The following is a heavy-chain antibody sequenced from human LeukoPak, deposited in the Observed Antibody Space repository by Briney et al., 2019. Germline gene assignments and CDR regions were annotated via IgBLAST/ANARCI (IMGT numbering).Heavy chain of an antibody. D-gene: IGHD3-22*01. J-gene: IGHJ4*02. Sequence: GGSLRLSCAASGFTFSDYYMTWIRQAPGKGLEWVSYISSSGSIIYYADSVKGRFIISRDNAKNSLYLQMNSLRAEDTAVYFCARVGYDSSGRFDYWGQGILSPSPQ. V-gene: IGHV3-11*04. CDR3: ARVGYDSSGRFDY. CDR2: ISSSGSII. CDR1: GFTFSDYY.